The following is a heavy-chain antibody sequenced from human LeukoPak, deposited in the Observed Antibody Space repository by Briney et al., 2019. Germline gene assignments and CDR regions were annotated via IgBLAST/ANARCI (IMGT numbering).Heavy chain of an antibody. CDR3: ARAYSGYAPNDY. Sequence: ASVKVSCTASVYTFTTYYVHWVRQAPGQGREWMGIISPSGDSTTYAQKFQGRVTMSRDTSTSTVSMELSSLRSEDTAVYYCARAYSGYAPNDYWGQGTLVTVSS. CDR2: ISPSGDST. J-gene: IGHJ4*02. D-gene: IGHD5-12*01. V-gene: IGHV1-46*01. CDR1: VYTFTTYY.